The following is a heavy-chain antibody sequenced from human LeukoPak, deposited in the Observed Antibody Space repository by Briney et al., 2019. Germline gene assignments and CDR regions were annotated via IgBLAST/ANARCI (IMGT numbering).Heavy chain of an antibody. CDR2: IGSSGAAI. D-gene: IGHD6-19*01. CDR1: GFPFSIYE. J-gene: IGHJ4*02. V-gene: IGHV3-48*03. Sequence: GGSLRLSCAVSGFPFSIYEMNWVRQAPGGGLEWVSNIGSSGAAIYYADSVRGRFTISRDNAKNSLYLQMNSLRAEDTAVYYCALLAVASDFDYWGQGALVTVSS. CDR3: ALLAVASDFDY.